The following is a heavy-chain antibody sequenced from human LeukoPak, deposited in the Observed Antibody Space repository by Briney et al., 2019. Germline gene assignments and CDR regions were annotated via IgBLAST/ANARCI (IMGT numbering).Heavy chain of an antibody. CDR2: IYYSGST. J-gene: IGHJ5*02. D-gene: IGHD3-3*01. V-gene: IGHV4-59*01. CDR1: GGSISSYY. Sequence: SETLSLTCTVSGGSISSYYWSWIRQPPGKGLEWIGYIYYSGSTNYNPSLKSRVTISVDTSKNQFSLKLSSVTTADTAVYYCAREHYDFWSGTRGWFDPWGQGTLVTVSS. CDR3: AREHYDFWSGTRGWFDP.